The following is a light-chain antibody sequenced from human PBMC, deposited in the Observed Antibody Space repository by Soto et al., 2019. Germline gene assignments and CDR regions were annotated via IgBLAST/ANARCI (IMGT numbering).Light chain of an antibody. CDR3: QHSYSNVWT. CDR1: QSIGSW. V-gene: IGKV1-5*01. J-gene: IGKJ1*01. Sequence: DIQMTQSPSTLSASVRDRVTITCRASQSIGSWLAWYQQKPGKAPKLLIYDASTLESGVPSRFSGRGSGTDFTLTISGLEAEDFATYYCQHSYSNVWTFGQGTRVEVK. CDR2: DAS.